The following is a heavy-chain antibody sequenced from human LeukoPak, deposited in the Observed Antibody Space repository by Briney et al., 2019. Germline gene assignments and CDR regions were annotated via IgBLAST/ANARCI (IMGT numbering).Heavy chain of an antibody. CDR3: AKSGATIGYFDY. D-gene: IGHD5-12*01. Sequence: GGSLRLSCIASGFTFSTYPMHWVRQAPGKGLEWGAVISYDGSATSYAESVKGRFTFSRDNSKNTLYLQMNSLRAEDTAVYYCAKSGATIGYFDYWGQGTLVTVSS. CDR2: ISYDGSAT. J-gene: IGHJ4*02. CDR1: GFTFSTYP. V-gene: IGHV3-30*04.